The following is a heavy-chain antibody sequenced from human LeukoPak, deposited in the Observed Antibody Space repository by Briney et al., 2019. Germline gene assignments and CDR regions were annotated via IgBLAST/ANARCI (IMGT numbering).Heavy chain of an antibody. CDR2: ISCYGGST. Sequence: GASVRVSCKASGDTFTDNAISWVRQAPGRGLEWMGWISCYGGSTPYAQKFQGRVTMTTDTSTSTAYMDLMSLTSDDTAVHYCARDLGDRWRLGETSDYWGERTPATVPS. D-gene: IGHD3-16*01. CDR3: ARDLGDRWRLGETSDY. J-gene: IGHJ4*02. CDR1: GDTFTDNA. V-gene: IGHV1-18*04.